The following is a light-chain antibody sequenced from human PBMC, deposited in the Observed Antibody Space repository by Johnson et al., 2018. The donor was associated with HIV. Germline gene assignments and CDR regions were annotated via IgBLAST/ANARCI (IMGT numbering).Light chain of an antibody. Sequence: QAVLTQPPSVSAAPGQKVTISCSGSSSNIGNNYVSWYQQLPGTAPKLLIYESTNRPSGLPDRFSGSKSGTSATLGISGLQTGDEADYYCGTWDSRLNVYLFGPGTKVTVL. CDR3: GTWDSRLNVYL. J-gene: IGLJ1*01. CDR2: EST. V-gene: IGLV1-51*02. CDR1: SSNIGNNY.